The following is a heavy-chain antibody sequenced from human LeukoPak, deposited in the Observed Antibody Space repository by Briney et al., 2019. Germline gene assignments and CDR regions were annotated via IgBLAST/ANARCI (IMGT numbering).Heavy chain of an antibody. D-gene: IGHD5-24*01. CDR2: ISYDGSNE. V-gene: IGHV3-30*03. CDR1: GFTFSSYG. J-gene: IGHJ4*02. CDR3: ASGRWLQLPSVY. Sequence: GGSLRLSCAASGFTFSSYGMHWVRQAPGKGLEWVAVISYDGSNEYYADSVKGRFTISRDNSKNTLYLQMSSLRAEDTAVYYCASGRWLQLPSVYWGQGTLVTVST.